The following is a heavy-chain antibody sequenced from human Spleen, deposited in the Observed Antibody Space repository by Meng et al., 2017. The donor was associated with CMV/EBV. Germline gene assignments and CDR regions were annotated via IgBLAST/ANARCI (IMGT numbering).Heavy chain of an antibody. Sequence: QIPLKDSGPPLFTPPQPRTLTCTFSGFSLTTSGEGVAWIRQSPGEALECLGIIYWDDDKRYSPSLKSRLTITKDTSKNQVVLTMTNMDPVDTATYYCAHSDYFDYWGQGTLVTVSS. V-gene: IGHV2-5*02. J-gene: IGHJ4*02. CDR2: IYWDDDK. CDR3: AHSDYFDY. CDR1: GFSLTTSGEG.